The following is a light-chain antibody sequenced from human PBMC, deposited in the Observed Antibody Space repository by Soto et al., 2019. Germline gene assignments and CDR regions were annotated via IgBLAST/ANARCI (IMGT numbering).Light chain of an antibody. CDR2: GAS. Sequence: EIVLTQSPGTLSLSPGESATLSCRASQSVSSSYLAWYQQKPGQAPRLLIYGASSRATGIPDRFSGSGSGTDFTLTISSLQPEDFATYYCQQLNSYPLTFGGGTKVEIK. CDR1: QSVSSSY. J-gene: IGKJ4*01. CDR3: QQLNSYPLT. V-gene: IGKV3-20*01.